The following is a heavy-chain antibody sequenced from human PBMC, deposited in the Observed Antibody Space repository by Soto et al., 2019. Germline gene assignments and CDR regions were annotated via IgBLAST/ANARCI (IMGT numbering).Heavy chain of an antibody. D-gene: IGHD6-6*01. J-gene: IGHJ6*03. CDR3: ARLRQLVGYFYYYMDV. V-gene: IGHV1-18*01. CDR1: GYTFTNYG. Sequence: QVQLLQSGAEVKKPGASVKVSCKASGYTFTNYGITWVRQAPGQGLEWMGWISAYNGNTHYTQRLQGRVTMTTDTSTSTASMELRGLRSDDTAVYFCARLRQLVGYFYYYMDVWGKGTTVTVSS. CDR2: ISAYNGNT.